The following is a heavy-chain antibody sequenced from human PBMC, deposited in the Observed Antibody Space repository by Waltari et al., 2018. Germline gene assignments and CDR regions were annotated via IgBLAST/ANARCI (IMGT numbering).Heavy chain of an antibody. D-gene: IGHD3-3*01. CDR2: MNPNSGNT. CDR3: ARGSAYYDFWSGYYTLDWFDP. Sequence: QVQLVQSGAEVKKPGASVKVSCKASGYTFTSYDINWLRQATGQGLEWMGWMNPNSGNTGYAQKFQGRVTMTRNTSISTAYMELSSLRSEDTAVYYCARGSAYYDFWSGYYTLDWFDPWGQGTLVTVSS. CDR1: GYTFTSYD. J-gene: IGHJ5*02. V-gene: IGHV1-8*01.